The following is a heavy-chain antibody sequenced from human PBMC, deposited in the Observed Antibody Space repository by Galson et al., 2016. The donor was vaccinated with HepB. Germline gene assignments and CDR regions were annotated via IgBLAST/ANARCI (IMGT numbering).Heavy chain of an antibody. V-gene: IGHV2-70*12. J-gene: IGHJ3*02. CDR2: IDWDDDV. CDR3: IHSSDLHHAFDI. Sequence: PALVKPTQTLTLTCIFSGFSLSTSGMCVSWIRQPPGKALEWLALIDWDDDVYYSTSLKTRLTISKDTSKQQVLLTMTNVDPVDTATYYCIHSSDLHHAFDIWGQGTSVIVSS. D-gene: IGHD2-21*02. CDR1: GFSLSTSGMC.